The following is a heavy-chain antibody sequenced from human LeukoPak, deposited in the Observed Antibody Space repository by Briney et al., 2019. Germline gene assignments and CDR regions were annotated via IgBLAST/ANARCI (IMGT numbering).Heavy chain of an antibody. CDR1: GGSISISSYY. D-gene: IGHD3-9*01. Sequence: SETLSLTCTVSGGSISISSYYWGWIRQPPGKGLEWIGNIYYSGSTYYNPSLKSRVTISVDTSKNQFSLKLSSVTAADTAVYYCARQVGYFDWLHTFDYWGQGTLVTVSS. CDR3: ARQVGYFDWLHTFDY. J-gene: IGHJ4*02. CDR2: IYYSGST. V-gene: IGHV4-39*01.